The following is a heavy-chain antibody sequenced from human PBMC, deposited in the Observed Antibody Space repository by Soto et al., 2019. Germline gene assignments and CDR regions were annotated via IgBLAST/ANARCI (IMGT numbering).Heavy chain of an antibody. CDR2: ISNDGSKK. CDR3: AKEGGNTSSRWSFDY. J-gene: IGHJ4*02. V-gene: IGHV3-30*18. CDR1: GFTFSGYG. D-gene: IGHD3-22*01. Sequence: QVQLVESGGGVVQPGRSLRLSCAASGFTFSGYGMHWVRQAPGKGLEWVAVISNDGSKKYYADSVKGRFTISRDNSKNTLYLQRNRLSAEDTAVYDCAKEGGNTSSRWSFDYWGQATLVTVSS.